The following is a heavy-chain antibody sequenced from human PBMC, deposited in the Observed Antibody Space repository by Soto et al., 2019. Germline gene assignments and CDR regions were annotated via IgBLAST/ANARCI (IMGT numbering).Heavy chain of an antibody. CDR1: GGSISSGGYS. Sequence: AVSGGSISSGGYSWSWIRQPPGKGLEWIGYIYHSGSTYYNPSLKSRVTISVDRSKNQFSLKLSSVTAADTAVYYCASALSYSSSFPSYYYYGMDVWGQGTTVTV. CDR2: IYHSGST. J-gene: IGHJ6*02. CDR3: ASALSYSSSFPSYYYYGMDV. V-gene: IGHV4-30-2*01. D-gene: IGHD6-6*01.